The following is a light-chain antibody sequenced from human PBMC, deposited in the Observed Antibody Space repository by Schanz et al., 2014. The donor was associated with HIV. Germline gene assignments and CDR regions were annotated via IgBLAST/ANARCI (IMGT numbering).Light chain of an antibody. V-gene: IGLV1-44*01. CDR2: NTF. Sequence: QSVLTQPPSASGTPGQRVTISCSGSSSNFRSNAVNWYQQLPGTAPRLVIYNTFHRPSGVPDRFSGSQSGTSASLAISGLQSEDEADYHCSSYTTSNTLVFGTGTKLTVL. CDR1: SSNFRSNA. CDR3: SSYTTSNTLV. J-gene: IGLJ1*01.